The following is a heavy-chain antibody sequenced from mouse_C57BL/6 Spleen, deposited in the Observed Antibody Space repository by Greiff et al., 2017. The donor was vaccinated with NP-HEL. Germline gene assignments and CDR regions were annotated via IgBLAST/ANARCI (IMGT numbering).Heavy chain of an antibody. CDR3: ARDDYEGSWFAY. J-gene: IGHJ3*01. D-gene: IGHD2-4*01. CDR2: IYPRSGNT. Sequence: LQESGAELARPGASVKLSCKASGYTFTSYGISWVKQRTGQGLEWIGEIYPRSGNTYYNEKFKGKATLTADKSSSTAYMELRSLTSEDSAVYFCARDDYEGSWFAYWGQGTLVTVSA. V-gene: IGHV1-81*01. CDR1: GYTFTSYG.